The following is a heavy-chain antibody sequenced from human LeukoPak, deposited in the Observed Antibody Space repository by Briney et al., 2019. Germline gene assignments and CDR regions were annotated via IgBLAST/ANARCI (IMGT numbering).Heavy chain of an antibody. CDR3: ARLTGVVNAFDY. V-gene: IGHV3-21*01. CDR1: GFTFSTYS. CDR2: ISSGSSDI. D-gene: IGHD5-18*01. Sequence: PGGSLRLSCAASGFTFSTYSLTWVRQAPGKGLEWVSSISSGSSDISYADSVKGRFTISRDNAKNALYLQMNSLRAEDTAVYYCARLTGVVNAFDYWGQGTLVTVSS. J-gene: IGHJ4*02.